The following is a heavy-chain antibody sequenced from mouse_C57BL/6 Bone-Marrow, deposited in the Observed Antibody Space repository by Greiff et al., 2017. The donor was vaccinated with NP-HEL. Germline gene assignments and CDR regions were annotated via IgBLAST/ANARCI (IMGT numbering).Heavy chain of an antibody. Sequence: VQLQQSGPELVKPGASVKIPCKASGYTFTDYNMDWVKQSHGKSLEWIGDINPNNGGTIYNQKFKGKATLTVDKSSSTAYMELRSLTSDDTAVYYCARPGDNPYAMDYWGQGTSVTVSS. CDR3: ARPGDNPYAMDY. V-gene: IGHV1-18*01. D-gene: IGHD4-1*01. CDR1: GYTFTDYN. CDR2: INPNNGGT. J-gene: IGHJ4*01.